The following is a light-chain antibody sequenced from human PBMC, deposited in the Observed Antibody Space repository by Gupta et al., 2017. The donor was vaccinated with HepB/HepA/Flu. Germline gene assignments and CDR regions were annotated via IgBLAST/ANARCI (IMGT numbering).Light chain of an antibody. CDR1: QSVTSRN. V-gene: IGKV3-20*01. CDR2: GAS. J-gene: IGKJ5*01. CDR3: QQYHTSPGPT. Sequence: EIVLTQSPGTLSLSPGESATLSCGASQSVTSRNLSWYQQKPGQAPRLLIFGASSRANGIPDRFSGGGSGTDFTLTISRLEPEDFAVYFGQQYHTSPGPTCGQGTRLESK.